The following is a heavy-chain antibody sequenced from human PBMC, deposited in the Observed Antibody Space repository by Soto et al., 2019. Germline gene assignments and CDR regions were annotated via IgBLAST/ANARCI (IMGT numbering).Heavy chain of an antibody. Sequence: QVQLVQSGAEVKKPGSSVKVSCKASGGTFSSYAISWVRQAPGQGLEWMGGIIPIFGTANYAQKFQGRVTLTADEDTSTAYMELNSLRSEDTPVYYCARAPFGITAAGSGWFDPWGQGTLVTVSS. CDR1: GGTFSSYA. CDR3: ARAPFGITAAGSGWFDP. D-gene: IGHD6-13*01. V-gene: IGHV1-69*01. CDR2: IIPIFGTA. J-gene: IGHJ5*02.